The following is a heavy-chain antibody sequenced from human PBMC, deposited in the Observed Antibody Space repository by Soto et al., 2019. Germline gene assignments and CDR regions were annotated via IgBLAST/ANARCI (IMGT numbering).Heavy chain of an antibody. J-gene: IGHJ4*02. CDR3: ARLPILSSSWIDY. V-gene: IGHV4-39*01. D-gene: IGHD6-13*01. CDR1: GGSISSSSYY. Sequence: QLQLQESGPGLVKPSETLSLTCTVSGGSISSSSYYWGWIRQPPGKGLEWIGSIYYSGSTYYNPSLKSRVTISVDTSKNQFSLKLSSVTAADTAVYYCARLPILSSSWIDYWGQGTLVTVSS. CDR2: IYYSGST.